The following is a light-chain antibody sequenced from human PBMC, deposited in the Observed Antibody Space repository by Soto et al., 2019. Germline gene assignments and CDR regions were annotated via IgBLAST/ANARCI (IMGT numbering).Light chain of an antibody. V-gene: IGKV1-39*01. J-gene: IGKJ1*01. CDR3: QQSYSTPRT. CDR2: AAS. Sequence: DIQMTQSPSSLSASVGDRVTITCRARQSISSYLNWYQQKPGKAPKLLIYAASSLQSGVPSRFSGSGSGTDFTLTISSLRPEDFATYYCQQSYSTPRTFGQGTKVEIK. CDR1: QSISSY.